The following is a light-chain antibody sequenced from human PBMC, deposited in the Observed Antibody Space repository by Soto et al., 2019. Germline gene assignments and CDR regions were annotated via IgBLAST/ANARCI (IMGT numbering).Light chain of an antibody. V-gene: IGKV3-20*01. Sequence: EIVLTQSPGTLSLSPGDGATLSCRASQRVSGNSLAWYQQKPGQAPRLLIYGASTRATGIPDKFSGSGSGTAFTLTISRLEPEEFAVYYCQQYGSSPYTFGQGTNLEIK. CDR1: QRVSGNS. CDR3: QQYGSSPYT. J-gene: IGKJ2*01. CDR2: GAS.